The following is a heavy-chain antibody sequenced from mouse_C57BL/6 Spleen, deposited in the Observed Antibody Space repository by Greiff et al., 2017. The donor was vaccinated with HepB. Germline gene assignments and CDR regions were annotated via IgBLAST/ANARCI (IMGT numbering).Heavy chain of an antibody. V-gene: IGHV1-66*01. CDR1: GYSFTSYY. J-gene: IGHJ4*01. D-gene: IGHD3-1*01. CDR3: ARSRGANYYAMDY. Sequence: QVQLKQSGPELVKPGASVKISCKASGYSFTSYYIHWVKQRPGQGLEWIGWIYPGSGNTKYNEKFKGKATLTADTSSSTAYMQLSSLTSEDSAVYYCARSRGANYYAMDYWGQGTSVTVSS. CDR2: IYPGSGNT.